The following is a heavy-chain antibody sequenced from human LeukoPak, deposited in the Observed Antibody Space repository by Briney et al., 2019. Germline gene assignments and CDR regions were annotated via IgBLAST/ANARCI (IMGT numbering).Heavy chain of an antibody. CDR2: ISGSGGST. D-gene: IGHD5-12*01. CDR1: GFTFSSYA. CDR3: AKEPRRDIVATTGDY. J-gene: IGHJ4*02. Sequence: PGGSLRLSCAASGFTFSSYAMSWVRQAPGKGLEWVSAISGSGGSTYCADSVKGRFTISRDNSKNTLYLQMSSLRAEDTAVYYCAKEPRRDIVATTGDYWGQGTLVTVSS. V-gene: IGHV3-23*01.